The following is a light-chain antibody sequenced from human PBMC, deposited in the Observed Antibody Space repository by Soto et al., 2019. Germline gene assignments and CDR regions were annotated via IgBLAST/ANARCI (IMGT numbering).Light chain of an antibody. Sequence: EIVLTQSPATLSLSPGERATLSCRASQSVSTFLAWYQQKPGQAPRLLIYDASKGATGIPARFSGSGSGTDFTLTISSLEPEDFAVYYCQQRRNWPLTFGGGTKVEIK. CDR3: QQRRNWPLT. CDR1: QSVSTF. CDR2: DAS. V-gene: IGKV3-11*01. J-gene: IGKJ4*01.